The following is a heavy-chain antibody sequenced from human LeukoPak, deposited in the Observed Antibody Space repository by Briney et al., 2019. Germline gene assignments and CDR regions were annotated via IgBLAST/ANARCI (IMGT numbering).Heavy chain of an antibody. CDR3: ARDHLGYSFDY. Sequence: PGGSLRLSCAASGFTFSSYWMSWVRQTPQKGLEWVANIKEDGSEKYYVDSVKGRFTISRENTKISLYLQMNSLRADDTAVYYCARDHLGYSFDYWGQGTLVTVSS. J-gene: IGHJ4*02. CDR2: IKEDGSEK. CDR1: GFTFSSYW. V-gene: IGHV3-7*04.